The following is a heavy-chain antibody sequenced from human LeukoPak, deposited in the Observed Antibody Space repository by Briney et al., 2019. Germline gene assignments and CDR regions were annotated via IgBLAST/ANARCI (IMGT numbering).Heavy chain of an antibody. D-gene: IGHD6-19*01. Sequence: GASVKVSCKASGYIFTGYYMHWVRQAPGQGLEWMGWINPNSGGTNYAQKFQGRVTMTRDTSINTAYMELSSLRSDDTAVYYCARARYSSPAGYWGQGTLVTVSS. J-gene: IGHJ4*02. CDR3: ARARYSSPAGY. CDR2: INPNSGGT. V-gene: IGHV1-2*02. CDR1: GYIFTGYY.